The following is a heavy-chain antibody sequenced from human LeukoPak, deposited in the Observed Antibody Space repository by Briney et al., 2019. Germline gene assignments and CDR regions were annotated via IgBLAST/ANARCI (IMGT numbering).Heavy chain of an antibody. D-gene: IGHD5-24*01. V-gene: IGHV1-69*13. J-gene: IGHJ4*02. CDR1: GGTFSSYA. Sequence: SVKVSCKASGGTFSSYAISWVRQAPGQGLEWMGGIIPIFGTANYAQKFQGRVTITADESTSTAYMELSSLRSEDTAVYYCARSRSRWLHPYFDYWGQGTLVTVSS. CDR3: ARSRSRWLHPYFDY. CDR2: IIPIFGTA.